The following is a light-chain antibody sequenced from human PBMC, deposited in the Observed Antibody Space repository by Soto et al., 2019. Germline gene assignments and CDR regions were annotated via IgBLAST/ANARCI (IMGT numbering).Light chain of an antibody. J-gene: IGKJ1*01. CDR2: ETS. CDR3: HQYGTSPPWT. Sequence: EIVLTQSPDPLSLSPGESATLSCRASQSVTRYYLAWYQQKPGQAPRLLISETSSRATGIPDRFSGSGSGTDFTLTISRLEPDDFAVYYCHQYGTSPPWTFGQGTKVEIK. V-gene: IGKV3-20*01. CDR1: QSVTRYY.